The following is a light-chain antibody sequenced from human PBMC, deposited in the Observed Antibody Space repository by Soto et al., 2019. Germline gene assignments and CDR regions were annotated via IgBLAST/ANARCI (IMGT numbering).Light chain of an antibody. J-gene: IGLJ1*01. V-gene: IGLV1-40*01. CDR1: SSNIGAGYD. CDR3: QSYDSSLSGYV. Sequence: QTVVTQPPSVSEAPGQRVTISCTGSSSNIGAGYDVHWYQQLPGTAPKLLIYGNSNRPSGVPDRFSGSKSGTSASLAITGLQAEDEADYYCQSYDSSLSGYVFGTGTQLTVL. CDR2: GNS.